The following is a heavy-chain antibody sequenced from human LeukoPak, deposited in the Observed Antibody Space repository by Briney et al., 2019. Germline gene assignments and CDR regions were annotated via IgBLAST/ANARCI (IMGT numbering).Heavy chain of an antibody. D-gene: IGHD6-19*01. CDR2: ISSSGSTI. J-gene: IGHJ3*02. CDR1: GFTFSDYY. CDR3: ARGWSGWYSDAFDI. Sequence: GGSLRLSCAASGFTFSDYYMSWIRQAPGKGLQWVSDISSSGSTIYYADSVKGRFAISRDNAKNSLYLQMNSLRAEDTSVYYCARGWSGWYSDAFDIWGQGTMVTVSS. V-gene: IGHV3-11*01.